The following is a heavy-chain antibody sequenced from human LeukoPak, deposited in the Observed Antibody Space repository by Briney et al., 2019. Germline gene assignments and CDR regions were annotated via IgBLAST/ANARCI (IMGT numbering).Heavy chain of an antibody. CDR1: GGTFSSYA. V-gene: IGHV1-69*01. J-gene: IGHJ2*01. CDR3: ARDHGAVAGTVDWYFDL. CDR2: IIPIFGTA. D-gene: IGHD6-19*01. Sequence: ASVKVSCKASGGTFSSYAISWVRQAPGQGLEWMGGIIPIFGTANYAQKFQGRVTITADESTSTAYMQLSSLRSEDTAVYYCARDHGAVAGTVDWYFDLWGRGTLVTVSS.